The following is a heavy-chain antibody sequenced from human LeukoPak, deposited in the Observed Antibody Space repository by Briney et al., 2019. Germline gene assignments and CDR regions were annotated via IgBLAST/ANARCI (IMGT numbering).Heavy chain of an antibody. V-gene: IGHV4-39*01. CDR2: VYYNGNS. J-gene: IGHJ4*02. D-gene: IGHD5-18*01. CDR3: ARLSGYSYGLIDY. Sequence: SETLSLTCTVSGDSIRSSRYYWGWIRQPPGKGLEWIGNVYYNGNSYSNLSLKSRVTISVDTSKNQFSLKLSSVTAADTAVYFCARLSGYSYGLIDYWGQGTLVTVS. CDR1: GDSIRSSRYY.